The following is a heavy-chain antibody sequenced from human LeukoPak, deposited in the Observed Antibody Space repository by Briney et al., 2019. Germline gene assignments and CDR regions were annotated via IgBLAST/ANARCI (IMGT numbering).Heavy chain of an antibody. Sequence: RGSLRLSCAASGFTFSSYAMHWVRQAPGKGLEWVAVISYDGSNKYYADSVKGRFTISRDNSKNTLYLQMNSLRAKDTAVYYCARDQSSSGLDYWGQGTLVTVSS. CDR1: GFTFSSYA. D-gene: IGHD6-13*01. V-gene: IGHV3-30-3*01. J-gene: IGHJ4*02. CDR3: ARDQSSSGLDY. CDR2: ISYDGSNK.